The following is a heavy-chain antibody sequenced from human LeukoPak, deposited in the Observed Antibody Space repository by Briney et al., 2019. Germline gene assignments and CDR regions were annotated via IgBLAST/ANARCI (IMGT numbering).Heavy chain of an antibody. J-gene: IGHJ4*02. D-gene: IGHD3-10*01. V-gene: IGHV3-23*01. CDR1: GFTFSKYA. CDR3: AKYISDSGAYYAFDY. CDR2: ITVGATIT. Sequence: GGSLRLSCAASGFTFSKYAMTWVRQAPGKGLEWVSAITVGATITYYSDSVRGRFTISRDDSKNTLSLQMGSLSAEDTALYYCAKYISDSGAYYAFDYWGQGTPVTVSS.